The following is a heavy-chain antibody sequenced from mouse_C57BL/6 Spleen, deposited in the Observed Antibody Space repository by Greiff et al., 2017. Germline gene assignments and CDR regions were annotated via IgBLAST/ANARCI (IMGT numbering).Heavy chain of an antibody. Sequence: VQLQESGAELVQPGASVKLSCKASGYTFTSYWMHWVKQRPGQGLEWIGMIHPNSGSTNYNEKFKSKATLTVDKSSSTAYMQLSSLTSEYSAVYYCARSNYGNYDYCDYGGQGTTLTVSS. CDR1: GYTFTSYW. D-gene: IGHD2-1*01. CDR2: IHPNSGST. CDR3: ARSNYGNYDYCDY. J-gene: IGHJ2*01. V-gene: IGHV1-64*01.